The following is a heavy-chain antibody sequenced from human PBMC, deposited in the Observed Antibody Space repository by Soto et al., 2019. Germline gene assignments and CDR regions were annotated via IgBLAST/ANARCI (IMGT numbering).Heavy chain of an antibody. CDR2: IFYSGST. CDR1: GGSISSSAYY. D-gene: IGHD6-13*01. Sequence: PSETLSLTCNVSGGSISSSAYYWGWIRRPPGKGLEWIGSIFYSGSTYYNPSLKSRVTISVDTPKKQFSLKLYSVTAADTAVYYCARQRIAAAGAGWFDPWGQGILVTVSS. V-gene: IGHV4-39*01. CDR3: ARQRIAAAGAGWFDP. J-gene: IGHJ5*02.